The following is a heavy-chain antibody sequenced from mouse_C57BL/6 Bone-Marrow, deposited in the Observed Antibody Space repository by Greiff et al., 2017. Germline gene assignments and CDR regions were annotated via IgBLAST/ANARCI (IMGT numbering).Heavy chain of an antibody. Sequence: VQLKESGGGLVQPGGSLKLSCAASGFTFSDYYMYWVRQTPEKRLEWVAYISNGGGSTYYPDTVKGRFTFSRDNAKNTLYLQMSRLKSEDTAMYYYARRPGGYYAWFAYWGQGTLVTVST. CDR3: ARRPGGYYAWFAY. CDR1: GFTFSDYY. J-gene: IGHJ3*01. V-gene: IGHV5-12*01. CDR2: ISNGGGST. D-gene: IGHD2-3*01.